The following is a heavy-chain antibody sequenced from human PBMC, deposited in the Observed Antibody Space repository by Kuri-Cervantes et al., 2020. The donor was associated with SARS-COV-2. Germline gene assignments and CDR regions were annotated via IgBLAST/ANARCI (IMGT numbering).Heavy chain of an antibody. CDR1: GGSISSYY. Sequence: SETLSLTCTVSGGSISSYYWSWIRQPPGKGLEWIGYIYYSVSTNYNPSLKSRVTISVDTSKNQFSLKLSSVTAADTAVYYCAREEYSTGGMDVWGQGTTVTVSS. J-gene: IGHJ6*02. CDR3: AREEYSTGGMDV. D-gene: IGHD4-11*01. V-gene: IGHV4-59*01. CDR2: IYYSVST.